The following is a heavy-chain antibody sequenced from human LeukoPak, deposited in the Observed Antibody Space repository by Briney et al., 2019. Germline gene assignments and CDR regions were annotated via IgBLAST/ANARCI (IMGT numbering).Heavy chain of an antibody. Sequence: SETLSLTCTVSGGSISSYYWSWIRQPPGKGLEWIGYIYYSGTTYYNPSLKSRVTISVDTSKNQFSLNLSSVTAADTAVYYCARRVTGTGGIDYWGQGTLVTVSS. CDR1: GGSISSYY. CDR2: IYYSGTT. V-gene: IGHV4-59*04. CDR3: ARRVTGTGGIDY. J-gene: IGHJ4*02. D-gene: IGHD6-19*01.